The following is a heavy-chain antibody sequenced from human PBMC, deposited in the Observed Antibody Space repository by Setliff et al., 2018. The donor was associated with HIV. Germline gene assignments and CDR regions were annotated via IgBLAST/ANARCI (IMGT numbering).Heavy chain of an antibody. J-gene: IGHJ6*03. V-gene: IGHV1-2*06. CDR1: GYIFTAYY. D-gene: IGHD5-12*01. CDR2: INPNNGDT. Sequence: ASVKVSCKASGYIFTAYYLHWVRQAPGQGLEWMGRINPNNGDTNYAQKFQGRVTMTRDTSISTAYMELSRLRSDDTAVYYCAREFGAGIRQIVAGEFYYMDVWGKGTTVTVSS. CDR3: AREFGAGIRQIVAGEFYYMDV.